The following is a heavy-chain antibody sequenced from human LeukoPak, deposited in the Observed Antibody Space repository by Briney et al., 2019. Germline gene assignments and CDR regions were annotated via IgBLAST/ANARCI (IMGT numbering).Heavy chain of an antibody. CDR3: AREVGYCSGGSCYSYFDY. CDR2: IYYSGST. D-gene: IGHD2-15*01. V-gene: IGHV4-61*01. Sequence: SSETLSLTCSVSGASVSDGNYYWSWIRQPPGKGLEWIGYIYYSGSTNYNASLTNRVTISVNTTKNQFSLKLSSVTAADTAVYYCAREVGYCSGGSCYSYFDYWGQGTLVTVSS. CDR1: GASVSDGNYY. J-gene: IGHJ4*02.